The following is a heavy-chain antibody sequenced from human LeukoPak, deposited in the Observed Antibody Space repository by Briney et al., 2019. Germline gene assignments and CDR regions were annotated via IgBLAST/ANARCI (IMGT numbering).Heavy chain of an antibody. Sequence: ASVKVSRKASGYTFTCHYMHWVRQAPGQGLEWMGLINPNSGGTNYAQKFQGRVTMTSDTSISTAYIERSRLRSDDTAGYYCARRGEYSYGNWGQGTLVTVSS. V-gene: IGHV1-2*02. J-gene: IGHJ4*02. D-gene: IGHD5-18*01. CDR3: ARRGEYSYGN. CDR2: INPNSGGT. CDR1: GYTFTCHY.